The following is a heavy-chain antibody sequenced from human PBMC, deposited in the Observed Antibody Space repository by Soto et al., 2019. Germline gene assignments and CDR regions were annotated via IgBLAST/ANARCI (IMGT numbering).Heavy chain of an antibody. CDR1: GGSISSSSYY. V-gene: IGHV4-39*01. CDR2: IYYSGST. J-gene: IGHJ6*03. CDR3: ARLNSYSSGWAYYYYYYMDV. Sequence: SETLSLTCTVPGGSISSSSYYWGWIRQPPGKGLEWIGSIYYSGSTYYNPSLKSRVTISVDTSKNQFSLKLSSVTAADTAVYYCARLNSYSSGWAYYYYYYMDVWGKRTSVT. D-gene: IGHD6-19*01.